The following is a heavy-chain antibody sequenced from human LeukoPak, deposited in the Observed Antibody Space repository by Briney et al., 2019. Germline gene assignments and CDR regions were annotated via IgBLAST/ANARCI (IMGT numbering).Heavy chain of an antibody. CDR2: IYYSGST. Sequence: SETLSLTCTVSGGSISSYYWSWIRQPPGKGLEWIGYIYYSGSTNYNPSLKCRVTISVDTSKNQFSLKLSSVTAADTAVYYCARDQGSSSWYSANWFDPWGQGTLVTVSS. CDR3: ARDQGSSSWYSANWFDP. J-gene: IGHJ5*02. CDR1: GGSISSYY. V-gene: IGHV4-59*01. D-gene: IGHD6-13*01.